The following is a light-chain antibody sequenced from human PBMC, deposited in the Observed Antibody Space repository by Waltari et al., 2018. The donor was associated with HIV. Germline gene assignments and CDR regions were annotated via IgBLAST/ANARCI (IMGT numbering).Light chain of an antibody. CDR1: QSVNSSY. J-gene: IGKJ4*01. CDR3: QQYGRSPLT. Sequence: EIVLTQSPGTLSLSPGEGATLSCRASQSVNSSYLAWYQQKPGQAPRLLIYGASSRATCIPVRFSGSGSGTDFTLTISRLEPEDFAVYYCQQYGRSPLTFGGGTKVEIK. V-gene: IGKV3-20*01. CDR2: GAS.